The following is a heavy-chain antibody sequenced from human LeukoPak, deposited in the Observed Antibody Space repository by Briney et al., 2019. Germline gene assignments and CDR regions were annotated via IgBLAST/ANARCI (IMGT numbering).Heavy chain of an antibody. CDR1: GGSFSGYY. D-gene: IGHD6-13*01. CDR2: INHSGST. J-gene: IGHJ5*02. V-gene: IGHV4-34*01. CDR3: ARHPRIAAAGTSRFDP. Sequence: SETLSLTCAVYGGSFSGYYWSWIRQPPGKGLEWIGEINHSGSTNYNPSLKSRVTISVDTSKNQFSLRLSSVTAADTAVYYCARHPRIAAAGTSRFDPWGQGTLVTVSS.